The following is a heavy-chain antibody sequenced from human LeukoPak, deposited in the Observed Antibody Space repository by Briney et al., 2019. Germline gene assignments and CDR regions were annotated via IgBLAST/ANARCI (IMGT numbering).Heavy chain of an antibody. Sequence: GGSLRLSCVASGITFSNYAVSWVRQAPGKGLEWVSGITNSGGGTFYADSVKGRFTISRDNSKNTLYLQMNNLRAEDTAIYYCAKKGAVTATGYFDYWGQGTLVTVSS. D-gene: IGHD2-21*02. CDR1: GITFSNYA. CDR2: ITNSGGGT. V-gene: IGHV3-23*01. CDR3: AKKGAVTATGYFDY. J-gene: IGHJ4*02.